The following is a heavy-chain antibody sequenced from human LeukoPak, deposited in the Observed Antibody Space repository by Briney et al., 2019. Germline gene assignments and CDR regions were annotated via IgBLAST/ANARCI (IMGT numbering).Heavy chain of an antibody. CDR1: GGTFSSYA. CDR2: IIPIFGTA. CDR3: ARGIQLWSHFDY. V-gene: IGHV1-69*05. D-gene: IGHD5-18*01. J-gene: IGHJ4*02. Sequence: GSSVKVSCKASGGTFSSYAISWVRQAPGQGLEWMGGIIPIFGTANYAQKLQGRVTMTTDTSTSTAYMELRSLRSDDTAVYYCARGIQLWSHFDYWGQGTLVTVSS.